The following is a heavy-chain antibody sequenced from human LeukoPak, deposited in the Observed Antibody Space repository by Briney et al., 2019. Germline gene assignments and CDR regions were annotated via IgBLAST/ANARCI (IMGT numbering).Heavy chain of an antibody. CDR3: TRGRYGSGSFDY. V-gene: IGHV3-73*01. CDR1: GFIFSDST. J-gene: IGHJ4*02. Sequence: GGSLRLSCAPSGFIFSDSTLHWVRQASGKGPAWVGRIGSKRNNYATKYADSVRGRFTISRDDSKNTAYLQMNSLKIEDTAMYYCTRGRYGSGSFDYWGQGTLVTVSS. CDR2: IGSKRNNYAT. D-gene: IGHD3-10*01.